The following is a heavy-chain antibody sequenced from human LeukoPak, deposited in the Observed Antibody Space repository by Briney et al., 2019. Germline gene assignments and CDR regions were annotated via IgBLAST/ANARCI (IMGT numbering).Heavy chain of an antibody. Sequence: SETLSLTCAVYGGSFSGYYWSWIRQPPGKGLEWIGEINQSGSTNYNPSLKSRVTISVDTSKSQFSLKLSSVTAADTAVYYCARHQRDIVVVVAATNNWFDPWGQGTLVTVSS. CDR2: INQSGST. J-gene: IGHJ5*02. D-gene: IGHD2-15*01. CDR1: GGSFSGYY. V-gene: IGHV4-34*01. CDR3: ARHQRDIVVVVAATNNWFDP.